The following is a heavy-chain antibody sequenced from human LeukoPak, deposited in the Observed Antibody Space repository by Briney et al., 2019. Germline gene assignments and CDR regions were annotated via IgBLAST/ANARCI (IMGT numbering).Heavy chain of an antibody. CDR3: VRDSTTYSSPGNRPIDD. D-gene: IGHD3-22*01. CDR1: GFTFSTFR. CDR2: ISGSGSSM. V-gene: IGHV3-21*01. Sequence: KSGGSLRLSCAASGFTFSTFRMNWVRQAPGKGLEWVSSISGSGSSMYYVDSVKGRFTISRDNAKNSLDLHMNSLRAEDTAVYFCVRDSTTYSSPGNRPIDDWGQGTLVTVSS. J-gene: IGHJ4*02.